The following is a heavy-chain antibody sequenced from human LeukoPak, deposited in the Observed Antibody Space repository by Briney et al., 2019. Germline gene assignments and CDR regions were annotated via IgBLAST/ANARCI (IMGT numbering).Heavy chain of an antibody. Sequence: SETLSLTCTVSGGSISSYYWSWIRQPPGKGLEWIGYIYYSGSTNYNPSLKSRVTISVDTSKNQFSLKLSSVTAADTAVYYCARLALVVVPAATVYAFDIWGQGTMVTVSS. D-gene: IGHD2-2*01. J-gene: IGHJ3*02. CDR3: ARLALVVVPAATVYAFDI. V-gene: IGHV4-59*08. CDR2: IYYSGST. CDR1: GGSISSYY.